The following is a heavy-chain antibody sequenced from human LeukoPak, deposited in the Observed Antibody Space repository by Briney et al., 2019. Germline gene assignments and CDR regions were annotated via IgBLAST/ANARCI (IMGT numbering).Heavy chain of an antibody. CDR2: INSDGIST. D-gene: IGHD2-2*01. Sequence: GGSLRLSCAASGVTFSIYWMHWVRQAPGKGLVWVSHINSDGISTSYADSVKGRFTISRGNAKNTLYLQMNSLRAEDTAVYYCARGSETSSWYGAFDIWGQGTMVTVSS. CDR3: ARGSETSSWYGAFDI. CDR1: GVTFSIYW. V-gene: IGHV3-74*01. J-gene: IGHJ3*02.